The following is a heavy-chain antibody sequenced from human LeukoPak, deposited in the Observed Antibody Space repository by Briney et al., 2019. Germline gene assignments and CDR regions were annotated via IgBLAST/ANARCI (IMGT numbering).Heavy chain of an antibody. CDR3: ARADSSSWYGYFDY. CDR1: GGTFSSYT. D-gene: IGHD6-13*01. Sequence: SVKVSCKASGGTFSSYTIRRVRQAPGQGLEWMGRIIPILGIANYAQKFQGRVTITADKSTSTAYMELSSLRSEDTAAYYCARADSSSWYGYFDYWGQGTLVTVSS. V-gene: IGHV1-69*02. J-gene: IGHJ4*02. CDR2: IIPILGIA.